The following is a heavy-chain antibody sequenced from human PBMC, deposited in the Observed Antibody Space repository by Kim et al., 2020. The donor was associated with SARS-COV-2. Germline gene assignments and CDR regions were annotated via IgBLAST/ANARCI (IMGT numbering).Heavy chain of an antibody. CDR1: GGSFSGYY. CDR3: ARGLFYAPMTTVTTFDY. Sequence: SETLSLTCAVYGGSFSGYYWSWIRQPPGKGLEWIGEINHSGSTNYNPSLKSRVTISVDTSKNQFSLKLSSVTAADTAMYYCARGLFYAPMTTVTTFDYWGQGTLVTVSS. D-gene: IGHD4-17*01. V-gene: IGHV4-34*01. CDR2: INHSGST. J-gene: IGHJ4*02.